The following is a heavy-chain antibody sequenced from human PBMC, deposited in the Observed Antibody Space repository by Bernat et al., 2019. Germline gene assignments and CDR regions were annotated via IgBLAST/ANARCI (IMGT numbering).Heavy chain of an antibody. CDR1: RFPFSDYA. J-gene: IGHJ3*02. CDR2: IGGIGDYT. D-gene: IGHD1-1*01. Sequence: EVQLLESGGGLVQPGGSLRLSCAASRFPFSDYAMSWVRQAPGKGLEWVSGIGGIGDYTYFADSVRGRFTVSRDNSKNTLYLQMNSLRAEDTAVYYCAKPQHRIRLEDAFDIWGQGTMVTVSS. V-gene: IGHV3-23*01. CDR3: AKPQHRIRLEDAFDI.